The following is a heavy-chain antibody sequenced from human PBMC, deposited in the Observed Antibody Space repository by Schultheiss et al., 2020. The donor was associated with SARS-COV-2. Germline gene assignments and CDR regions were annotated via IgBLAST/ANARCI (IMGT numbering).Heavy chain of an antibody. CDR3: ARGAGAHVY. Sequence: SETLSLTCAVSGASITSGGYSWSWIRQPPGKGLEWIGYIYHSGSTYYNPSLKSRVTISVDKSKNQFSLKLTSMTPADTAVYYCARGAGAHVYWGQGTLVTVSS. J-gene: IGHJ4*02. CDR2: IYHSGST. D-gene: IGHD3-16*01. CDR1: GASITSGGYS. V-gene: IGHV4-30-2*02.